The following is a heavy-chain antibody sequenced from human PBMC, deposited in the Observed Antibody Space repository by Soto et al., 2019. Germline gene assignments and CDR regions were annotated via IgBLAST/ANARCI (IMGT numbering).Heavy chain of an antibody. CDR1: GVPITTFY. CDR2: IYYGGST. Sequence: QVQLQESGPALVRPSDSLSLMCSVSGVPITTFYWSWIRQAPGKGLEYIGYIYYGGSTHDNPALKSRVTISVDTANNEFSLKLRSVTAADTAAYYCARGQLLHYQYGLDVWGQGTTVIV. V-gene: IGHV4-59*07. CDR3: ARGQLLHYQYGLDV. J-gene: IGHJ6*02. D-gene: IGHD3-10*01.